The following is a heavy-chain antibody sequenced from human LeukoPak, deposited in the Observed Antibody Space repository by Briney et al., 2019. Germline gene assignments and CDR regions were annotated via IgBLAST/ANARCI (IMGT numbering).Heavy chain of an antibody. CDR1: GFTFRNYW. CDR3: ARVEYQLQEPFDP. V-gene: IGHV3-21*01. Sequence: PGGSLRLSCAASGFTFRNYWMHWVRQAPGKGLEWVSSISSSSSYIYYADSVKGRFTISRDNAKNSLYLQMNSLRAEDTAVYYCARVEYQLQEPFDPWGQGTLVTVSS. J-gene: IGHJ5*02. CDR2: ISSSSSYI. D-gene: IGHD2-2*01.